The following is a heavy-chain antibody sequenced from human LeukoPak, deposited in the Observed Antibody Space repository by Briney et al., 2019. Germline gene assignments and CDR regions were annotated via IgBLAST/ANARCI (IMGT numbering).Heavy chain of an antibody. CDR3: TKDPNGDYIGAFDP. Sequence: GGSLRLSCAASGFTFSSFAMTWVRQAPGKGLEWVSSITGSHGRTYTTDSVKGRFTISRDNSQNTLYLQMNSLRAKDTAVYYCTKDPNGDYIGAFDPWGQGTLVTVSS. V-gene: IGHV3-23*01. CDR1: GFTFSSFA. D-gene: IGHD4-17*01. CDR2: ITGSHGRT. J-gene: IGHJ5*02.